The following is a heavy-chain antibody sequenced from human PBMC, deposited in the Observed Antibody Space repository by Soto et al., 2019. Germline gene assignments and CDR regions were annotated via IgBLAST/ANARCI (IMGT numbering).Heavy chain of an antibody. D-gene: IGHD3-3*01. J-gene: IGHJ3*02. CDR2: IIPIFAKP. CDR3: ARGSGIWISFYI. Sequence: QVQLIQSGAELKRPGSSVKVSCKASGDTFSSYSITWLRQAPGQRLEWMGGIIPIFAKPTYAQKFQGRVAITADDSTITVYMELTSLTSEDTAVYYCARGSGIWISFYIGGQGTHLSVSS. CDR1: GDTFSSYS. V-gene: IGHV1-69*01.